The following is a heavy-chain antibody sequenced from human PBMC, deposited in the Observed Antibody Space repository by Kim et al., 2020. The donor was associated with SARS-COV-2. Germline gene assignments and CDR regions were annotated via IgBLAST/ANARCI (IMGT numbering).Heavy chain of an antibody. J-gene: IGHJ4*02. CDR3: ARGGFRGAERDDSIASTMVRGVIIRQGFDY. CDR2: INPSGGST. V-gene: IGHV1-46*01. D-gene: IGHD3-10*01. CDR1: GYTFTSYY. Sequence: ASVKVSCKASGYTFTSYYMHWVRQAPGQGLEWMGIINPSGGSTSYAQKFQGRVTMTRDTSTSTVYMELSSLRSEDTAVYYCARGGFRGAERDDSIASTMVRGVIIRQGFDYWGQGTLVTVSS.